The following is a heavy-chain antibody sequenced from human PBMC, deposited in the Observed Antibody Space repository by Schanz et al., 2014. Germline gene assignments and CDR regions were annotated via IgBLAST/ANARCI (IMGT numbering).Heavy chain of an antibody. Sequence: EVQLVESGGELIQPGGSLRLSCEASGFTFSRYWMHWVRQAPGKGLEWVSRLNFDETYTSYADSVKGRFTISRDNAKNTVYLQMTSLRVEDTAVYYCATENWWTVEKWGQGTLVTVSS. CDR2: LNFDETYT. V-gene: IGHV3-74*01. CDR1: GFTFSRYW. D-gene: IGHD2-15*01. J-gene: IGHJ4*02. CDR3: ATENWWTVEK.